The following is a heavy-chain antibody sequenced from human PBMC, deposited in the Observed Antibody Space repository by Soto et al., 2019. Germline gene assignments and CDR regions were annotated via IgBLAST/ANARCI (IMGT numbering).Heavy chain of an antibody. CDR1: GYTFTGYY. D-gene: IGHD6-6*01. CDR2: INPNSGGT. CDR3: ARGSSSVGYYYYGMDV. J-gene: IGHJ6*02. V-gene: IGHV1-2*04. Sequence: ASVKVSCKASGYTFTGYYMHWVRQAPGQGLEWMGWINPNSGGTNYAQKFQGWVTMTRDTSISTAYMELSRLRSDDTAVYYCARGSSSVGYYYYGMDVWGQGTTVTVSS.